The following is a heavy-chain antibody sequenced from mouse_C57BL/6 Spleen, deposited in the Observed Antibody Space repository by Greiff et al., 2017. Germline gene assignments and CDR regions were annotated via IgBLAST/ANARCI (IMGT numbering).Heavy chain of an antibody. CDR2: ISYDGSN. Sequence: EVQLVESGPGLVKPSQSLSLTCSVTGYSITSGYYWNWIRQFPGNKLEWMGYISYDGSNNYNPSLKNRISITRDTSKNQFFLKLNSVTTEDTATYYCARGVYYRGAMDYWGQGTSVTVSS. V-gene: IGHV3-6*01. D-gene: IGHD2-14*01. CDR3: ARGVYYRGAMDY. J-gene: IGHJ4*01. CDR1: GYSITSGYY.